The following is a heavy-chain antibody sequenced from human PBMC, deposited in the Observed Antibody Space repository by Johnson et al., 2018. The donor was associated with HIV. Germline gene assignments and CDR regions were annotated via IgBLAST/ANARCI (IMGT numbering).Heavy chain of an antibody. CDR2: IWYDGSNK. CDR1: GFTFSNYA. Sequence: VQLVESGGGVVQPGGSLRLSCAASGFTFSNYAMYWVRQAPGKGLEWVAVIWYDGSNKYYADSVKGRFTISRDNSKNTLYLQMNSLRAEDTAVYYCAKDFGYPRPRVAFDIWGQGTMVTVSS. CDR3: AKDFGYPRPRVAFDI. J-gene: IGHJ3*02. V-gene: IGHV3-33*06. D-gene: IGHD5-12*01.